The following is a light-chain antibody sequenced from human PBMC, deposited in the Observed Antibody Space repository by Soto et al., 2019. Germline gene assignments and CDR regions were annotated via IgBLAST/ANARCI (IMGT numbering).Light chain of an antibody. J-gene: IGKJ1*01. CDR2: EGS. CDR1: QSVSSY. CDR3: QQYNNWPWT. Sequence: DIVLTQSPATLSLSPGQTATPSCRASQSVSSYLAWYQQKAGQAPRLLIYEGSNRATGIPTRFSGSGSGTDFTLTISSLQSEDFAVYYCQQYNNWPWTFGQGTKVDI. V-gene: IGKV3-11*01.